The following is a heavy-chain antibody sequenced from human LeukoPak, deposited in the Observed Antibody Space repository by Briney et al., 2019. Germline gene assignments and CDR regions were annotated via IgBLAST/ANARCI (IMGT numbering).Heavy chain of an antibody. CDR2: ISSSGSTI. D-gene: IGHD3-10*02. J-gene: IGHJ6*04. Sequence: PGGTLRLSCAASGFTFSSYGMSWVRQAPGPGLEWVSYISSSGSTIYYADSVKGRFTISRDNAKNSLYLQMNSLRAEDTAVYYFAELGITMIGGVWGKGTTVTISS. CDR3: AELGITMIGGV. V-gene: IGHV3-48*04. CDR1: GFTFSSYG.